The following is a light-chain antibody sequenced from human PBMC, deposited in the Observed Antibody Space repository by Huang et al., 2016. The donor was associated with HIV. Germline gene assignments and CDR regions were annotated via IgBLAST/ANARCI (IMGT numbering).Light chain of an antibody. CDR3: QQYHSYPGT. J-gene: IGKJ1*01. Sequence: DIQMTQSPSTLSASVGDRVTITCRASQSIDSYLAWYQHKPGKAPKLLIYDASSLDSGVPSRFSGSGSGTEVTLTINSLQPDNFATYYCQQYHSYPGTFGQGTKVEIK. CDR1: QSIDSY. CDR2: DAS. V-gene: IGKV1-5*01.